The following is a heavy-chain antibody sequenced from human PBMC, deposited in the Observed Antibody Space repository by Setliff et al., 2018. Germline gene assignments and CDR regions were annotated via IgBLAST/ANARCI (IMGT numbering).Heavy chain of an antibody. CDR2: INEDGTDR. CDR1: EFAFSSSW. J-gene: IGHJ4*02. Sequence: GGSLRLSCAVSEFAFSSSWMTWVRQAPGKGLEWVANINEDGTDRKYVDSVKGRFTISRDSAKNSLYLQMNSLRAEDSAVYYCASYYYGSGSSYIPPHFDYWGLGTLVTVSS. CDR3: ASYYYGSGSSYIPPHFDY. D-gene: IGHD3-10*01. V-gene: IGHV3-7*01.